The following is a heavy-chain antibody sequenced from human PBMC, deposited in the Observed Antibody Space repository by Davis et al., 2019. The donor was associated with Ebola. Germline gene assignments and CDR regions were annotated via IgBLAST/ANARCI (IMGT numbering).Heavy chain of an antibody. J-gene: IGHJ6*02. CDR2: IIPIVGIA. CDR1: GVTFSSDG. D-gene: IGHD1-1*01. Sequence: AASVKVSCKASGVTFSSDGISWVRQAPGQGLEWMGRIIPIVGIANYAPKFQGRVTITEDKSTSTANMEVNSLRSEDTAVYYCARGGTWNLDYGMDVWGQGTTVTVSS. CDR3: ARGGTWNLDYGMDV. V-gene: IGHV1-69*04.